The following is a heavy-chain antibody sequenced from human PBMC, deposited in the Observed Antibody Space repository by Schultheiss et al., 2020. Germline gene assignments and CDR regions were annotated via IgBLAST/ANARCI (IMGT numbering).Heavy chain of an antibody. CDR3: ARGGLSGNDFWSGYYGMDV. CDR1: GFTFSSYA. CDR2: IKQDGSEK. D-gene: IGHD3-3*01. Sequence: GGSLRLSCAASGFTFSSYAMSWVRKAPGKGLEWVANIKQDGSEKYYVDSVKGRFTISRDNAKNSVYLQMNSLRSEDTAVYYCARGGLSGNDFWSGYYGMDVWGQGTTVTVSS. V-gene: IGHV3-7*01. J-gene: IGHJ6*02.